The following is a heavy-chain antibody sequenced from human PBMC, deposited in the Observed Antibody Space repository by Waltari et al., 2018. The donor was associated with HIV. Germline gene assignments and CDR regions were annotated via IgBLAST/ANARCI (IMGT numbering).Heavy chain of an antibody. CDR3: ARGGRTAAAYFGMDV. D-gene: IGHD6-25*01. CDR1: GGPVRTGDYY. J-gene: IGHJ6*02. Sequence: VQLQESGPGLVKPSQTLSLSCSVSGGPVRTGDYYWTWLRQSPGKGLEWIGHIFYTAGSYYNPSLKNRVSTSLDKANNRVSLRLTSVTAADTAVYYCARGGRTAAAYFGMDVWGPGTTVIVAS. CDR2: IFYTAGS. V-gene: IGHV4-30-4*08.